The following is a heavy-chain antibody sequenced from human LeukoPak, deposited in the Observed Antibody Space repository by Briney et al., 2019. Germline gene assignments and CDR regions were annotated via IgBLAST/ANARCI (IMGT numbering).Heavy chain of an antibody. CDR3: ARDRGVDY. Sequence: TGGSLRLSCAASGFPFSSYAMSWVRQAPGKGLEWVSSISSSSSYIYYADSVKGRFTISRDNAKNSLYLQMNSLRAEDTAVYYCARDRGVDYWGQGTLVTVSS. J-gene: IGHJ4*02. CDR1: GFPFSSYA. CDR2: ISSSSSYI. V-gene: IGHV3-21*01. D-gene: IGHD3-10*01.